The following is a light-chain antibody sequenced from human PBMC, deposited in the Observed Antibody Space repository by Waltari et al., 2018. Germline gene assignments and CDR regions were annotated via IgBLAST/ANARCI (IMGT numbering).Light chain of an antibody. V-gene: IGLV2-14*01. J-gene: IGLJ1*01. CDR3: SSYTSSGTYV. CDR2: GVN. Sequence: QSALTQPASVSGSPGQSITISCTGPSGDVGDYNHVSWYQQPPGKAPKLMIYGVNNRPSGISNRFSGSKSGNTASLTISGLQAEDEADYYCSSYTSSGTYVFGVGTKVTVL. CDR1: SGDVGDYNH.